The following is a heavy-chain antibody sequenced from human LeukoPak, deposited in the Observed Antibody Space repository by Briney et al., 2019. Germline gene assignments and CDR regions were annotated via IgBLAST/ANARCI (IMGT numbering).Heavy chain of an antibody. CDR2: IYYSGST. CDR1: GGSISSYY. Sequence: SETLSLTCTVSGGSISSYYWSWIRQPPGKGLEWIGYIYYSGSTNYNPSLKSRVTISVDTSKNQFSLKLSSVTAADTAVYYCARVPRYYDSSGYYFDYWGQGTLVTVSS. V-gene: IGHV4-59*12. CDR3: ARVPRYYDSSGYYFDY. D-gene: IGHD3-22*01. J-gene: IGHJ4*02.